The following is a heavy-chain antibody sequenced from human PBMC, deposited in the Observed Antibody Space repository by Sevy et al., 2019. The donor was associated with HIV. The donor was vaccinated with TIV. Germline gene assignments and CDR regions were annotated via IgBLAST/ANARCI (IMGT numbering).Heavy chain of an antibody. CDR1: GFTVNSNY. V-gene: IGHV3-66*01. J-gene: IGHJ4*02. D-gene: IGHD5-18*01. CDR2: IHSDDTT. CDR3: ARGKSGYGYALNY. Sequence: GGSLRLSCAASGFTVNSNYMTWVRQAPGKGLEGVSVIHSDDTTYHADSVKDRFTNSRDNFKNTLYLHMSSQRAEDTAVYYCARGKSGYGYALNYWGQGTLVTVSS.